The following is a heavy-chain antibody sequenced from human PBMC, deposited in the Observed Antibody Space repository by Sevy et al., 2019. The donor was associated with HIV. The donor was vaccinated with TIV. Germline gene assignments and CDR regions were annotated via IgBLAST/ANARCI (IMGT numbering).Heavy chain of an antibody. CDR1: GFTFAKYS. Sequence: VGSLRLSCAASGFTFAKYSMSWLRQAPGKGLEWVSTFSFGCGRINYADSVKGRFTISRDDSKNTLYLQMNSLRAEDTATECCAREGCTQPHDYWGQGTLVTVSS. V-gene: IGHV3-23*01. CDR2: FSFGCGRI. CDR3: AREGCTQPHDY. J-gene: IGHJ4*02.